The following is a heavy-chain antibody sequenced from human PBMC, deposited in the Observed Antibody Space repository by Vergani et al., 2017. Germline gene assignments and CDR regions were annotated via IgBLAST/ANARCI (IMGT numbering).Heavy chain of an antibody. CDR3: ASRYYYDSSGYYYDDAFDI. J-gene: IGHJ3*02. Sequence: QVQLQESGPGLVKPSETLSLTCTVSGGSISSYYWSWIRQPPGKGLEWIGYIYYSGSTNYNPSLKSRVTISVDTSKTQFSLKLSSVTAADTAVYYCASRYYYDSSGYYYDDAFDIWGQGTMVTVSS. D-gene: IGHD3-22*01. CDR1: GGSISSYY. CDR2: IYYSGST. V-gene: IGHV4-59*01.